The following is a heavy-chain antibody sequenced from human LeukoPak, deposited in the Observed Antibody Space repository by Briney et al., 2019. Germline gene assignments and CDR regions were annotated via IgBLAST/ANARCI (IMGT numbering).Heavy chain of an antibody. CDR1: GYSFTSYW. CDR3: ARQLYSGYDYSAFDY. V-gene: IGHV5-51*01. J-gene: IGHJ4*02. Sequence: GESLKISCKGSGYSFTSYWIGWVRQMPGKGLEWMGIIYPGDSDTRYSPSFQGQVTISADKSISTAYLQWSSLKASDTAMYYCARQLYSGYDYSAFDYWGQGTLVTVSS. CDR2: IYPGDSDT. D-gene: IGHD5-12*01.